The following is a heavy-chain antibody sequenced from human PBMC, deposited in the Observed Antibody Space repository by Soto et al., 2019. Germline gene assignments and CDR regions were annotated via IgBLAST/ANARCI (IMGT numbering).Heavy chain of an antibody. CDR3: TVWGSGNDFGAA. CDR1: GFTFSDHY. D-gene: IGHD3-10*01. V-gene: IGHV3-72*01. J-gene: IGHJ4*02. CDR2: SKNKADSYTT. Sequence: EVQLVESGGGLVQPGGSLRLSCAASGFTFSDHYMDWVRQAPGKGLGWVGRSKNKADSYTTEYAASVKGRFTTSRDGSKNSLFLQMNSLKTEDTAVYYCTVWGSGNDFGAAWGQGILVTVSS.